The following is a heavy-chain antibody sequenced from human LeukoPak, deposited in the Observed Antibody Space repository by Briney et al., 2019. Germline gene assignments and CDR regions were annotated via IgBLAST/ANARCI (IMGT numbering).Heavy chain of an antibody. CDR3: ARDFGPPLIDYFDY. CDR1: GYTFTSYG. Sequence: GASVKVSCKASGYTFTSYGISWVRQAPGQGLEWMGWISVYNGNTNYAQNLQGRVTMTTDTSTSTAYMELRSLRSDDTAVYYCARDFGPPLIDYFDYWGQGTLVTVSS. CDR2: ISVYNGNT. V-gene: IGHV1-18*01. J-gene: IGHJ4*02. D-gene: IGHD3-16*02.